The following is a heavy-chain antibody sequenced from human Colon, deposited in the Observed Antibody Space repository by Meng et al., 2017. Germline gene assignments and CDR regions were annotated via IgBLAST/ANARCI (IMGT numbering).Heavy chain of an antibody. Sequence: EVQRVESGGGLVQPGGSLRLSCAASGFTFSSYWMHWVRQVPGKGLVWVSRINSDGSITNYADSVKGRFTISRDNAENTLFLQMNSLRAEDTAVYHCAKSDWLDPWGQGTLVTVSS. CDR2: INSDGSIT. J-gene: IGHJ5*02. CDR3: AKSDWLDP. CDR1: GFTFSSYW. V-gene: IGHV3-74*01.